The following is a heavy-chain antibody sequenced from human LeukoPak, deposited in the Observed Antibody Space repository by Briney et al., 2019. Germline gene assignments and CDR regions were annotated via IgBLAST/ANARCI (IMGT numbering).Heavy chain of an antibody. CDR2: INHSGST. V-gene: IGHV4-34*01. D-gene: IGHD3-3*01. J-gene: IGHJ6*03. CDR1: GFTFSSYT. Sequence: GSLRLSCAASGFTFSSYTMNWVRQPPGKGLEWIGEINHSGSTNYNPSLKSRVTFSEETSKNQFSLKLNSVTAADTAVYYCARGLRVRTFGELSWYIDVWGKGTTVIVSS. CDR3: ARGLRVRTFGELSWYIDV.